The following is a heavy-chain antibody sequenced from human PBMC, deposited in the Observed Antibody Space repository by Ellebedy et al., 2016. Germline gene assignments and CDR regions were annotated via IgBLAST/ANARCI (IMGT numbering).Heavy chain of an antibody. J-gene: IGHJ5*02. D-gene: IGHD7-27*01. CDR3: ARRVGNWAINWIDP. V-gene: IGHV4-39*01. Sequence: SETLSLTCNVSGDSTSDTVYYWAWFRQAPGRGLEWIASFYTSRSRGAYYNPSLQSRVTISIDTSDSQVSLTVKSVTAADTAVYYCARRVGNWAINWIDPWGQGILVTVSS. CDR1: GDSTSDTVYY. CDR2: FYTSRSRGA.